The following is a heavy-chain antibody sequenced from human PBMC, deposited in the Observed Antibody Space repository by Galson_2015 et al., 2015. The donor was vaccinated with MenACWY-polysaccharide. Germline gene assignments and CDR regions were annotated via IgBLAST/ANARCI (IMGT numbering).Heavy chain of an antibody. CDR3: VNSKSVTGREFEY. CDR1: GFTFSSYW. J-gene: IGHJ4*02. Sequence: SLRLSCAASGFTFSSYWMHWVRQVPGKGLVWVSRISSDGSSTSYADSVKGRFTISRDNAKNTLHLQMNSLRVEDTAVYYCVNSKSVTGREFEYWGQGTPVTVSP. CDR2: ISSDGSST. V-gene: IGHV3-74*01. D-gene: IGHD3-9*01.